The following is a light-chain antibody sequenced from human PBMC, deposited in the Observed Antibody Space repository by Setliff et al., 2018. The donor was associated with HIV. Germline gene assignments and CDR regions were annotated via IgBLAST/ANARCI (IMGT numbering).Light chain of an antibody. V-gene: IGLV3-21*03. CDR3: QVWDSSGDYV. Sequence: SYELTQPPSESVAPGKTARITCVGNIIGSKSVHWYQQKPGQAPVLVVYDNSDRPSGIPERFSGSTSGNTATLTISRVEAGDEADYYCQVWDSSGDYVFGTGTKVTVL. J-gene: IGLJ1*01. CDR1: IIGSKS. CDR2: DNS.